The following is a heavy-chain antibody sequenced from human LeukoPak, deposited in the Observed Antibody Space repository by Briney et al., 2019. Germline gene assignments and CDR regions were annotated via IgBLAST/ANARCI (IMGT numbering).Heavy chain of an antibody. V-gene: IGHV3-7*01. Sequence: GGSLRLSCGASGFTFSTYWMSWVRQAPGKGLEFVANIKQDGSEKNYVDAVNGRCAISRDNAKNSLYLQMNSLRAEDTAVYYCARDRVATMYNYFDYWGQGTLVTVSS. CDR1: GFTFSTYW. J-gene: IGHJ4*02. D-gene: IGHD5-24*01. CDR3: ARDRVATMYNYFDY. CDR2: IKQDGSEK.